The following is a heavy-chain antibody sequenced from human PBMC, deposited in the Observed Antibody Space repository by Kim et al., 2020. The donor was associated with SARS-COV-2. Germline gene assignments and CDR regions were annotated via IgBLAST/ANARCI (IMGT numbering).Heavy chain of an antibody. V-gene: IGHV4-59*01. CDR2: VHDSGST. D-gene: IGHD6-19*01. CDR3: AKGAGWYDS. Sequence: SETLSLTCTVSGGSISGSYWSWLRQPPGEGLEWIAYVHDSGSTNYNPSLKGRVSLSLDSSQNQFSLKLSSVTAADSAVYYCAKGAGWYDSWGQGTLVTVSS. CDR1: GGSISGSY. J-gene: IGHJ5*01.